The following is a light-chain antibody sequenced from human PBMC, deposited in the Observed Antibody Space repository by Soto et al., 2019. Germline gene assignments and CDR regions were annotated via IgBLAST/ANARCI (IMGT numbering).Light chain of an antibody. CDR3: SPYTDSNTVL. CDR2: EIA. V-gene: IGLV2-14*01. J-gene: IGLJ2*01. Sequence: QSALTQPASVSGSPGQSITISCTGTSSDVGAYNYVSWYQHHPGKAPKLIIYEIANRPSGVSNRFSGSKSGNTASLTISGLQAEDEADYYCSPYTDSNTVLFGGGTKLTVL. CDR1: SSDVGAYNY.